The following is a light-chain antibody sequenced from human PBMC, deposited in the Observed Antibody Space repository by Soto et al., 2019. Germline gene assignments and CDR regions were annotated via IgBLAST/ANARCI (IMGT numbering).Light chain of an antibody. V-gene: IGLV2-14*03. CDR1: SSDIGDYKY. CDR3: SSYTSTNFVI. Sequence: QSALTQPASVSGSPGQSNTISCTGSSSDIGDYKYVSWYKHHPGKAPKLMIYDVSNRPSGVSNRFSGSKSGNTASLTISGLQAEDEADYYCSSYTSTNFVIFRGGTKLTVL. J-gene: IGLJ2*01. CDR2: DVS.